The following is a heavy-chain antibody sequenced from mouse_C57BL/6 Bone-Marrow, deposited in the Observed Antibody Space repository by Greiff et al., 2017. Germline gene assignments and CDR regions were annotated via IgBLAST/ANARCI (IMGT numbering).Heavy chain of an antibody. D-gene: IGHD2-1*01. CDR1: GYTFTSYW. Sequence: QVQLQQPGAELVKPGASVKLSCKASGYTFTSYWMHWVKQRPGQGLEWIGMIHPNSGSTNYNEKFKSKATLTVDKSSSTAYMQLSSLTSEDSAVYYCAREIRLPTGAMDYWGQGTSVTVSS. CDR3: AREIRLPTGAMDY. J-gene: IGHJ4*01. V-gene: IGHV1-64*01. CDR2: IHPNSGST.